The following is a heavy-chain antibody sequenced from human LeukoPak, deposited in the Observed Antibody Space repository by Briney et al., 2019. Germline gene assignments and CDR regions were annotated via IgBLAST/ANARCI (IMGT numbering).Heavy chain of an antibody. V-gene: IGHV3-13*01. CDR2: IGTLADT. Sequence: PGGSLRLSCAASGFSFSSYDMHWVRQLPGKGLEWVSAIGTLADTYYAGSVKGRFTISRQNAENSLYLQMNNLRAGDTAVYYCARGPVGGWLRNGMDVWGQGTTVSVYS. J-gene: IGHJ6*02. CDR3: ARGPVGGWLRNGMDV. D-gene: IGHD5-24*01. CDR1: GFSFSSYD.